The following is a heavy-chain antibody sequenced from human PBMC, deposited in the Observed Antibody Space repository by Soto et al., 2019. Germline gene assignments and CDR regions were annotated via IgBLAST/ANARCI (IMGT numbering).Heavy chain of an antibody. CDR1: GGSFSGYY. CDR3: ASVGGGYCSSTSCYNLNY. Sequence: SETLSLTCAVYGGSFSGYYWSWIRQPPGKGLEWIGEINHSGSTNYNPSLKSRVTISVDTSKNQFSLKLSSVTAADTAVYYCASVGGGYCSSTSCYNLNYWGQGTLVTVSS. J-gene: IGHJ4*02. D-gene: IGHD2-2*01. V-gene: IGHV4-34*01. CDR2: INHSGST.